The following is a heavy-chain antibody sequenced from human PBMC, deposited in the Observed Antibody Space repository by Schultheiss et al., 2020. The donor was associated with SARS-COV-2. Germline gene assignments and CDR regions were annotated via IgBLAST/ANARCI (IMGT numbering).Heavy chain of an antibody. J-gene: IGHJ4*02. D-gene: IGHD6-19*01. V-gene: IGHV4-34*01. CDR3: ARAPRGGGSGWYLFYFDY. CDR1: GGSFSGYY. Sequence: SETLSLTCAVYGGSFSGYYWSWIRQPPGKGLEWIGEINHSGSTYYNPSLKSRVTISVDTSKNQFSLKLSSVTAADTAVYYCARAPRGGGSGWYLFYFDYWGQGTLVTVSS. CDR2: INHSGST.